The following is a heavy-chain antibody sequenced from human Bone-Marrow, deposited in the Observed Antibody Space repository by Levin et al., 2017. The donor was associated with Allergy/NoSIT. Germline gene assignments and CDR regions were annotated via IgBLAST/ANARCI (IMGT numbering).Heavy chain of an antibody. J-gene: IGHJ4*02. CDR3: ARSGDGKYNGNYDGLVDY. D-gene: IGHD2-21*01. CDR2: ISGSGGTT. V-gene: IGHV3-11*01. Sequence: PGGSLRLSCAASGFTFSNYYINWIRQSPGKGLEWVGYISGSGGTTYYADSVKGRFTISRDNAKGSTFLQMNSLRDDDAALYYCARSGDGKYNGNYDGLVDYWGQGTLVVVSS. CDR1: GFTFSNYY.